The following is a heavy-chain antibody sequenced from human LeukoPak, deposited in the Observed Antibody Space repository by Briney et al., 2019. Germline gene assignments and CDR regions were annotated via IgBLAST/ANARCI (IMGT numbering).Heavy chain of an antibody. Sequence: GGSLRLSRAASGFTFSSYGMHWVRQAPGKGLEWVAVISYDGSNKYYADSVKGRFTISRDNSKNTLYLQMNSLRAEDTAVYYCAKLDLNGYFDYWGQGTLVTVSS. CDR2: ISYDGSNK. J-gene: IGHJ4*02. CDR3: AKLDLNGYFDY. CDR1: GFTFSSYG. D-gene: IGHD1-1*01. V-gene: IGHV3-30*18.